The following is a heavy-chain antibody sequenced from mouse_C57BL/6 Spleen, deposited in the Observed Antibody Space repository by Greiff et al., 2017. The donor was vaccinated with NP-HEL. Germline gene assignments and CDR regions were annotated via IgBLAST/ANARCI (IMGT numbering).Heavy chain of an antibody. V-gene: IGHV1-50*01. J-gene: IGHJ3*01. D-gene: IGHD2-5*01. CDR2: IDPSDSYT. Sequence: QVQLQQSGAELVKPGASVKLSCKASGYTFTSYWMQWVKQRPGQGLERIGEIDPSDSYTNSNQKFKGKATLTVDTSSSTAYMQRSSLTSEDSAVEYGADSNRFAYWGQGTLVTVSA. CDR3: ADSNRFAY. CDR1: GYTFTSYW.